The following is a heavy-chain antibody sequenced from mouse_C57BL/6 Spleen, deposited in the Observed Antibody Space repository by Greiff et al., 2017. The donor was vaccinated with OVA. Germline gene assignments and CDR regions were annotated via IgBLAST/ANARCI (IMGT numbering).Heavy chain of an antibody. CDR3: ASRAYFYAMDY. Sequence: DVMLVESGGGLVKPGGSLKLSCAASGFTFSDYGMHWVRQAPEKGLEWVAYISSGSSTIYYADTVKGRFTISRDNAKNTLFLQMTSLRSEDTAMYYCASRAYFYAMDYWGQGTSVTVSS. CDR2: ISSGSSTI. V-gene: IGHV5-17*01. J-gene: IGHJ4*01. CDR1: GFTFSDYG. D-gene: IGHD3-1*01.